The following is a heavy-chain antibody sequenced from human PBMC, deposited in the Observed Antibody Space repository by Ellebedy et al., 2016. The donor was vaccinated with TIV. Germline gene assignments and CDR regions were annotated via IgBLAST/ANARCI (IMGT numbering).Heavy chain of an antibody. V-gene: IGHV3-33*05. D-gene: IGHD4-23*01. CDR3: ARTLAFGINSALGY. CDR1: GFSFTLYA. J-gene: IGHJ1*01. CDR2: MSYDGGIS. Sequence: GGSLRLSXAASGFSFTLYAMAWVRQSPGKGLEWVAAMSYDGGISYYADTVKGRFTISRDNSNNTLYLQMDRLRADDTAVYYCARTLAFGINSALGYWGQGTLVSVSS.